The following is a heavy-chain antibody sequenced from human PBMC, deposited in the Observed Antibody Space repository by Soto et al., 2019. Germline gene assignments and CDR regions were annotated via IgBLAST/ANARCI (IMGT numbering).Heavy chain of an antibody. CDR3: ARQRYYCGGDCYPYGMDV. D-gene: IGHD2-21*02. CDR1: GFTFSSYS. CDR2: ISSSSSTI. J-gene: IGHJ6*02. Sequence: PGGSLRLSCAASGFTFSSYSMNWVRQAPGKGLEWVSYISSSSSTIYYADSVKGRFTISRDNAKNSLYLQMNSLRAEDTAVYYCARQRYYCGGDCYPYGMDVWGQGTTVTVSS. V-gene: IGHV3-48*01.